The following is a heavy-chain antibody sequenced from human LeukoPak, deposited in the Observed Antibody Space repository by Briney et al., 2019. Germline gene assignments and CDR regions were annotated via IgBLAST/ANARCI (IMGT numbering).Heavy chain of an antibody. CDR3: ARAPPYSSTWFDP. CDR1: GGSISSDY. D-gene: IGHD6-13*01. J-gene: IGHJ5*02. V-gene: IGHV4-59*01. CDR2: LHYSGTI. Sequence: SETLSLTCTVSGGSISSDYWSWMRRPPGKGLEWIAFLHYSGTINYNPSLKSRVTISVDTSKSQFSLKLNSVTAADAAVYYCARAPPYSSTWFDPWGQGTLVTVSS.